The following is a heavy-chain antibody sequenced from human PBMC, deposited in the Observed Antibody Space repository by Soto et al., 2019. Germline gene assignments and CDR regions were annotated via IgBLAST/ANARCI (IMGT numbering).Heavy chain of an antibody. J-gene: IGHJ5*02. CDR3: ARDHRIAAAGPVPNHNNWFDP. D-gene: IGHD6-13*01. CDR1: GDSVSSNSAA. Sequence: SETLSLTCAISGDSVSSNSAAWNWIRQSPSRGLEWLGRTYYRSKWYNDYAVSVKSRITINPDTSKNQFSLQLNSVTPEDTAVYYCARDHRIAAAGPVPNHNNWFDPWGQGTLVTVSS. CDR2: TYYRSKWYN. V-gene: IGHV6-1*01.